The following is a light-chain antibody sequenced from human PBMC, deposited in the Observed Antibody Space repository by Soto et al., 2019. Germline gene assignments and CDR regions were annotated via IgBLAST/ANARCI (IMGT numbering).Light chain of an antibody. CDR2: AAS. CDR1: QAISDS. V-gene: IGKV1-9*01. J-gene: IGKJ2*01. Sequence: IQLTQSPSSLSASVGDRVTNTCRASQAISDSLVWYQQNPGQAPKLLIYAASTLQSGVPSRFSGSGSGTDFTLTISSLHPADFATYYCQQFKSYPYTFGQGTKLEI. CDR3: QQFKSYPYT.